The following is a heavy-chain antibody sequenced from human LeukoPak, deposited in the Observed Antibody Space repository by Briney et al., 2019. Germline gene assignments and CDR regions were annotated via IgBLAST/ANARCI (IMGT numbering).Heavy chain of an antibody. CDR3: AKAAGRGYNYGDYFDY. D-gene: IGHD5-18*01. Sequence: GGSLRLSCAASGFTFSNSAMSWLRQAPGKGLEWVSAISGSGGGTYYADSVKGRFTISRDNSKNTLYVQMNSLRAADTAVYYCAKAAGRGYNYGDYFDYWGQGTLVTVSS. J-gene: IGHJ4*02. V-gene: IGHV3-23*01. CDR2: ISGSGGGT. CDR1: GFTFSNSA.